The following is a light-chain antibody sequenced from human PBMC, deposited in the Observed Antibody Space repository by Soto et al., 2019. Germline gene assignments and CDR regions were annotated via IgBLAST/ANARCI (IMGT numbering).Light chain of an antibody. J-gene: IGKJ3*01. CDR3: QQYDNPPPFT. CDR1: QDISNY. V-gene: IGKV1-33*01. CDR2: DAS. Sequence: DIQMTQSPSSLSASVGDRVTITCQASQDISNYLNWYQQKPGKAPKPLIYDASNLETGVPSRFSGSGSGTDFTFTISSLQPEDIATYYCQQYDNPPPFTFGPGTKVDIK.